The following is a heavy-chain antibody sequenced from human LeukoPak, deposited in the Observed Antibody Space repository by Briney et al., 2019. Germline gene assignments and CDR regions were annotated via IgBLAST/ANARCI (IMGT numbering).Heavy chain of an antibody. CDR2: IYSGGST. CDR1: GFTVSSNY. J-gene: IGHJ4*02. D-gene: IGHD6-13*01. CDR3: ARDYSSSWVGEQAGY. V-gene: IGHV3-53*01. Sequence: GGSLRLSCAASGFTVSSNYMSWVRQAPGKGLEWVSVIYSGGSTYYADSVKGRFTISRDHSKNTLYLQMNSLRAEDTAVYYCARDYSSSWVGEQAGYWGQGTLVTVSS.